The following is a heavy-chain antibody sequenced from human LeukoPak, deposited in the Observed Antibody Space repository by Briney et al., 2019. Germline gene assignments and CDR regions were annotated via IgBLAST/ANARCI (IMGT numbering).Heavy chain of an antibody. CDR3: VISKGPGLAAY. J-gene: IGHJ4*02. CDR1: GFTFSSYW. V-gene: IGHV3-7*01. Sequence: GGSLRLSCAASGFTFSSYWMSWVRQTPGKGLEWVANIKEDGSEKNYVDSVKGRFTISRDNAKNSLFLQMNSLRVEDTAMYYCVISKGPGLAAYWGQGTLVTVSS. D-gene: IGHD6-13*01. CDR2: IKEDGSEK.